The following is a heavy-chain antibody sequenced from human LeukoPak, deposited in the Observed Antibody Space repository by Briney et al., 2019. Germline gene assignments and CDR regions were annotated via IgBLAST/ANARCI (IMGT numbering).Heavy chain of an antibody. V-gene: IGHV1-69*05. CDR2: IIPIFGTA. CDR3: ARDAVNHYDTRPYYYMDV. Sequence: ASVKVSCKASGGTFGSYAISWVRQAPGQGLEWMGRIIPIFGTANYAQKFQGRVTITTDESTSTAYMELSSLRSEDTAVYYCARDAVNHYDTRPYYYMDVWGKGTTVTVSS. J-gene: IGHJ6*03. D-gene: IGHD3-22*01. CDR1: GGTFGSYA.